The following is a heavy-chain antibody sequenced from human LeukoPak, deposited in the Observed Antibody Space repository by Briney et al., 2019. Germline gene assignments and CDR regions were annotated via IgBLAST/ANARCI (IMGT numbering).Heavy chain of an antibody. Sequence: SETLSLTCTVSGGSISSYYWSWIRQPAGKGLELIGRIYTSGSTNYNPSLKSRVTMSVDTSKNQFSLKLSSVTAADTAVYYCARHKRDYYDSSGYYYGGVFDYWGQGTLVTVSS. J-gene: IGHJ4*02. CDR1: GGSISSYY. CDR3: ARHKRDYYDSSGYYYGGVFDY. V-gene: IGHV4-4*07. CDR2: IYTSGST. D-gene: IGHD3-22*01.